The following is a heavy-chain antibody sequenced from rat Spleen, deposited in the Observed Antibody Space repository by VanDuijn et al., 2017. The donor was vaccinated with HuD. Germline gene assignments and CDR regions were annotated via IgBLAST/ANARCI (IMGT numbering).Heavy chain of an antibody. D-gene: IGHD1-12*02. V-gene: IGHV3-3*01. CDR3: ARSDGTHYYLPFIY. CDR1: GYSITSNY. CDR2: INSAGNT. J-gene: IGHJ3*01. Sequence: EVQLQESGPGLVKPSQSLSLTCSVTGYSITSNYWGWIRKFPGNKLEWMGYINSAGNTLYNPSLKSRISITRDTSKNQFFLQVNSVTTEDTATYYCARSDGTHYYLPFIYWGQGTQVTVSS.